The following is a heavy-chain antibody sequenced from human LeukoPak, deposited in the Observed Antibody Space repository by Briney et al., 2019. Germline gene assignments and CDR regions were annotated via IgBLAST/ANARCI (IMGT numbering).Heavy chain of an antibody. CDR2: INHSGST. V-gene: IGHV4-34*01. CDR1: GGSFSGYY. D-gene: IGHD2-21*02. Sequence: SETLSLTCAVYGGSFSGYYWSWIRQPPGKGLEWIGEINHSGSTNYNPSLKSRVTISVDTSKNQFSLKLSSVTAADTAVYYCARGTEVLTDPGGQGTLVTVSS. J-gene: IGHJ5*02. CDR3: ARGTEVLTDP.